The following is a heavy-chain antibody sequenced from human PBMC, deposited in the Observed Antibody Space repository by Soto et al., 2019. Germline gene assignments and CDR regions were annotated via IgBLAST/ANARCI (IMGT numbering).Heavy chain of an antibody. D-gene: IGHD4-17*01. CDR2: ISAYNGNT. CDR1: GYTFPSNV. CDR3: ARGTTVETGSY. J-gene: IGHJ4*02. V-gene: IGHV1-18*01. Sequence: QVQLVRSGAEVKKPGASVKASCKPPGYTFPSNVFAWVQQAPGKGLEWMGWISAYNGNTNYAQKLQGRVTMTTDTSTSTAYMELRSLRSDDTAVYYCARGTTVETGSYWGQGTLVTVSS.